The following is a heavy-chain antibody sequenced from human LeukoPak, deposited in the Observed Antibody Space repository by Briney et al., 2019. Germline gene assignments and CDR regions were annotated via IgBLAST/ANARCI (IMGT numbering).Heavy chain of an antibody. CDR2: ISSSGSSI. D-gene: IGHD6-13*01. V-gene: IGHV3-11*01. Sequence: GGSLRLSCAASGFTFSDYYMSWIRQAPGKGLEWVSYISSSGSSIYYADSGKGRFTTSRDNAKNSLYLQMNSLRAEDTAVYYCAKDEQQLPDYWGQGTLVTVSS. CDR3: AKDEQQLPDY. CDR1: GFTFSDYY. J-gene: IGHJ4*02.